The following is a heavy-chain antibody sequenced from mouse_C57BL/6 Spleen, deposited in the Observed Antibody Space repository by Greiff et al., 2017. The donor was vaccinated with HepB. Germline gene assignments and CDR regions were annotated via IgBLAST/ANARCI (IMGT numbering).Heavy chain of an antibody. CDR1: GFNIKDYY. D-gene: IGHD1-1*01. CDR2: FVHEDGAT. Sequence: VQLQQSGAELVKPGASVKLSCTASGFNIKDYYMHWVKQRTEQGLEWMGRFVHEDGATNSAPKCQGKATITADTSSNTAYLQLSSLPSEDTAVYYCARSFDYYGSSYGAMEYWGQGTSVTVAS. V-gene: IGHV14-2*01. CDR3: ARSFDYYGSSYGAMEY. J-gene: IGHJ4*01.